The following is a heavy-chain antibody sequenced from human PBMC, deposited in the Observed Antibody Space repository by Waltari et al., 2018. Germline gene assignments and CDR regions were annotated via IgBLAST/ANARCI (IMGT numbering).Heavy chain of an antibody. CDR2: IYTSGST. CDR1: GGSISRGRYS. J-gene: IGHJ3*02. Sequence: QVQLQESGPGLVKPSQTLSLTCTVSGGSISRGRYSWSWIRQPAGKGLEWIGYIYTSGSTNYNPSLKIRVTISVDTSKNQFSLTLSSVTAADTAVYYCARVLGSLDAFDIWGQGTMVTVSS. V-gene: IGHV4-61*09. D-gene: IGHD7-27*01. CDR3: ARVLGSLDAFDI.